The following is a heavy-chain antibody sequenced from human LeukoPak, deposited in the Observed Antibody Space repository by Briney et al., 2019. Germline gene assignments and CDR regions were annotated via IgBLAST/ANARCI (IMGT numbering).Heavy chain of an antibody. D-gene: IGHD3-10*01. CDR3: ARDNYASGNYEIDY. J-gene: IGHJ4*02. V-gene: IGHV3-21*01. CDR1: GFTFSSYS. CDR2: ISGSSSYV. Sequence: GGSLRLSCAASGFTFSSYSMNWVRQAPGKGLEWVSSISGSSSYVYHADSVKGRFTISRDNAKNSLYLQMNSLRAEDTAVYYCARDNYASGNYEIDYWGQGTLVTVSS.